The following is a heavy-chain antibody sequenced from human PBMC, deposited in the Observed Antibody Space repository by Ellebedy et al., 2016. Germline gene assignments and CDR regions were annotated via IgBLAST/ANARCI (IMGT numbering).Heavy chain of an antibody. CDR3: ARDSGGWRFDY. J-gene: IGHJ4*02. Sequence: KFQGRVTITRDTSASTAYMELSSLRSEDTAVYYCARDSGGWRFDYWGQGTLVTVSS. D-gene: IGHD3-10*01. V-gene: IGHV1-3*01.